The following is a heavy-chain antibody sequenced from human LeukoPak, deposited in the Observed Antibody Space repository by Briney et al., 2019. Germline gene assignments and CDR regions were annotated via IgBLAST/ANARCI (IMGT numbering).Heavy chain of an antibody. D-gene: IGHD3-10*01. CDR3: AREGWPKVRYGLTKDGFDV. CDR1: GGSLSGYY. V-gene: IGHV4-34*01. J-gene: IGHJ3*01. Sequence: SETLSLTCGVYGGSLSGYYWSWIRQTPWKGPEWIGEIKQNGNTNYDPSLRSRITISVDTANNQFSLKLTSVTAADTAMYYCAREGWPKVRYGLTKDGFDVWGQGTMVTVSS. CDR2: IKQNGNT.